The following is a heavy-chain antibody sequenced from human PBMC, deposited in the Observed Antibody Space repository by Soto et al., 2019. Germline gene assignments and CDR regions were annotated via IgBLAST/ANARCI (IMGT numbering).Heavy chain of an antibody. Sequence: GSLRLSCAASGLTFSHHAMNWVRQAPGKGLEWVSAITGSGVSTYYADSVKGRFTISRDNSKNTLYLQMNSLGAEDTAVYYCAREGFYALDVWGQGTTVTVSS. CDR3: AREGFYALDV. J-gene: IGHJ6*02. CDR2: ITGSGVST. CDR1: GLTFSHHA. V-gene: IGHV3-23*01. D-gene: IGHD2-2*01.